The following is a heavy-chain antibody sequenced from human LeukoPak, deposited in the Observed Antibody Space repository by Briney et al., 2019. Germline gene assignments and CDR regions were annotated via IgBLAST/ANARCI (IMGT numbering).Heavy chain of an antibody. V-gene: IGHV3-48*03. CDR2: ISGSGGST. CDR1: GFTFSSYE. CDR3: ARDRTTVIAY. J-gene: IGHJ4*02. D-gene: IGHD4-17*01. Sequence: GGSLRLSCAASGFTFSSYEMNWVRQVPGKGLERVSAISGSGGSTYYADSVQGRFTISRDNAKNSLCLQMNSLRAEDTAVYYCARDRTTVIAYWGQGTLVTVSS.